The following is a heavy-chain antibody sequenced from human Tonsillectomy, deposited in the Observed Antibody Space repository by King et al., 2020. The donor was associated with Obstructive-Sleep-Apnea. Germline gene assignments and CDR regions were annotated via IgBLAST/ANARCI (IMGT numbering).Heavy chain of an antibody. CDR3: VSSNVQYATYFDH. V-gene: IGHV4-4*02. CDR1: GVSISSSHW. Sequence: VQLQESGPGLVKPSGTLSLTCAVSGVSISSSHWWSWVRQPPGKGLEWIGEIHHGGSINYNPSLKSRVTISLDKSKNQFSLKLSSVTAADTAVYYCVSSNVQYATYFDHWGHGTLVTVSS. J-gene: IGHJ4*01. CDR2: IHHGGSI. D-gene: IGHD4-11*01.